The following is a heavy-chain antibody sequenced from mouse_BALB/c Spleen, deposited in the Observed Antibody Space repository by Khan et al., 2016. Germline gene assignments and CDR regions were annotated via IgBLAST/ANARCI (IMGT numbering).Heavy chain of an antibody. D-gene: IGHD4-1*02. CDR1: GYTFTNYG. CDR3: ATNWYYHAMDY. Sequence: QIQLVQSGPELKKPGETVKISCKASGYTFTNYGMNWVKQAPGKGLEWMGWINTNTGEPKYAEELKGRFVFSLETSASTAYLQINNLKNEDTATYFCATNWYYHAMDYWGQGTSVTVSS. CDR2: INTNTGEP. J-gene: IGHJ4*01. V-gene: IGHV9-3*02.